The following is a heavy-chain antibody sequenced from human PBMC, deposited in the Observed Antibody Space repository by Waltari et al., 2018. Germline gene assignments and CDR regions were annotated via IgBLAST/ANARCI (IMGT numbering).Heavy chain of an antibody. CDR1: GFTFSSYE. J-gene: IGHJ6*02. D-gene: IGHD3-3*01. V-gene: IGHV3-48*03. CDR3: ARDLSDYDFWSWMDV. CDR2: ISSSGSTI. Sequence: EVQLVESGGGLVQPGGSLRLSCAASGFTFSSYEMNWVRQAPGKGLEWVSYISSSGSTIYYADSVKGRFTISRDNAKNSLYLQMNSLRAEDTAVYYCARDLSDYDFWSWMDVWGQGTTVTVSS.